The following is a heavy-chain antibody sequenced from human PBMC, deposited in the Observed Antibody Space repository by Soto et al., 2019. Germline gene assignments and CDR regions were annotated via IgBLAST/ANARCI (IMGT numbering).Heavy chain of an antibody. D-gene: IGHD2-15*01. V-gene: IGHV4-39*02. Sequence: SETLSLTCTVSLGSVNTADYFWAWIRQPPGKGLEFIGSIHSSGVTFYSPSLKSRVSISIDKSKNHFSLRLTSVTAGDTAVYFCASVVVGATRQSGSDHWGQGTLVTVSS. CDR3: ASVVVGATRQSGSDH. CDR1: LGSVNTADYF. CDR2: IHSSGVT. J-gene: IGHJ4*02.